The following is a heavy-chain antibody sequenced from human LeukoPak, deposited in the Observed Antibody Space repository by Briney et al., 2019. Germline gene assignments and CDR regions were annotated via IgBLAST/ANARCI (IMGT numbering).Heavy chain of an antibody. J-gene: IGHJ6*03. CDR1: GGSFSGYY. V-gene: IGHV4-34*01. CDR3: ASYYRFDYMDV. Sequence: PSETLSLTCAVYGGSFSGYYWSWIGQPPGKGLEWIGEINHGGSTNYNPSLKSRVTISVDTSKNQFSLKLSSVTTADTAVYYCASYYRFDYMDVWGKGTMVTVSS. CDR2: INHGGST. D-gene: IGHD3-22*01.